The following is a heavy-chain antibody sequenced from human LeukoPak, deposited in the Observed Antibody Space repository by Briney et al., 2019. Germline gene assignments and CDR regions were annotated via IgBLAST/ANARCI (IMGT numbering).Heavy chain of an antibody. CDR3: TRASLGSLWFGEPSDY. J-gene: IGHJ4*02. CDR2: IRSKAYGGTT. Sequence: GGSLRLSCTASGFTFGDYAMSWFRQAPGKGLEWVGFIRSKAYGGTTEYAASVKGRFTISRDDSKSIAYLQMNSLKTEDTAVYYCTRASLGSLWFGEPSDYWGQGTLVTVSS. CDR1: GFTFGDYA. D-gene: IGHD3-10*01. V-gene: IGHV3-49*03.